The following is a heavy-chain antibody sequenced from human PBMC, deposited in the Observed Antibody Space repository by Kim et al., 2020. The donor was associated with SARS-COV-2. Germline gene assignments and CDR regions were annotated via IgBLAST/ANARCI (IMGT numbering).Heavy chain of an antibody. J-gene: IGHJ6*02. CDR1: GFTFSDYY. CDR2: IRSSATYI. D-gene: IGHD3-22*01. V-gene: IGHV3-11*01. CDR3: ARVQPDTSGYYYGTYYYYAMDV. Sequence: GGSLRLSCAASGFTFSDYYMSWIRQAPGQGLEWVSYIRSSATYIYYADSVKGRFTISRDNAKNSLYLQMNSLGAEDTAVYYCARVQPDTSGYYYGTYYYYAMDVWGQGTTVTVSS.